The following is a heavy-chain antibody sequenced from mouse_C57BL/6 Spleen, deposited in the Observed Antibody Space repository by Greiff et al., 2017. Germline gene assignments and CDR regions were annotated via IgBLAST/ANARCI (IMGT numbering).Heavy chain of an antibody. Sequence: VQLQQPGTELVKPGASVKLSCKASGYTFTSYWMHWVKQRPGQGLEWIGNINPSNGGTNYNEKFKSKATLTVDKSSSTAYMQLSSLTSEDSAVYYCARMGIDGYDEGYYYAMDYWGQGTSVTVSS. CDR1: GYTFTSYW. CDR2: INPSNGGT. D-gene: IGHD2-2*01. J-gene: IGHJ4*01. CDR3: ARMGIDGYDEGYYYAMDY. V-gene: IGHV1-53*01.